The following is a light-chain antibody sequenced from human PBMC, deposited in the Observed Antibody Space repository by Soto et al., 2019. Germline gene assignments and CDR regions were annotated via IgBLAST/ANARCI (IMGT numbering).Light chain of an antibody. CDR2: AAS. J-gene: IGKJ4*01. CDR3: QQLNSYPLT. Sequence: DIQLTQSPSFLSASVGDRVTITCQASQGISSYLAWYQQKPGKAPKLLIYAASTLQSGVPLRFSGSGSGTEFTLTISSLQPEDFATYYCQQLNSYPLTFGGGTKVEIK. CDR1: QGISSY. V-gene: IGKV1-9*01.